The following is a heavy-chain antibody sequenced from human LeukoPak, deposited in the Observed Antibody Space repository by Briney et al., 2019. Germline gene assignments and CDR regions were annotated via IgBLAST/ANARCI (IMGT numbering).Heavy chain of an antibody. CDR3: AARGYSYGYDDY. D-gene: IGHD5-18*01. V-gene: IGHV1-58*02. J-gene: IGHJ4*02. CDR1: GFTFTSSA. Sequence: SVKVSCKASGFTFTSSAMQWVQQARGQRLEWIGWIVVGSGNTNYAQKFQERVTITRDMSTSTAYMELSSLRSEDTAVYYCAARGYSYGYDDYWGQGTLVTVSS. CDR2: IVVGSGNT.